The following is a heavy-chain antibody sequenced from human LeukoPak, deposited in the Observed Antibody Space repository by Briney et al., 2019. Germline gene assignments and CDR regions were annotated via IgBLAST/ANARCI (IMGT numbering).Heavy chain of an antibody. Sequence: GASVKVSCKASGGTFSSYAISWVRQAPGQGLEWMGGIIPIFGTANYAQKFQGRVTITADESTSTAYVELSSLRSEDTAVYYCARRGDGRILDYFDYWGQGTLVTVSS. J-gene: IGHJ4*02. CDR3: ARRGDGRILDYFDY. CDR1: GGTFSSYA. V-gene: IGHV1-69*13. D-gene: IGHD2-15*01. CDR2: IIPIFGTA.